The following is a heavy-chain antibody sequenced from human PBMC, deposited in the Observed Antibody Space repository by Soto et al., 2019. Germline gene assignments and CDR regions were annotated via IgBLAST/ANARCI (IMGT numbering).Heavy chain of an antibody. V-gene: IGHV4-59*01. J-gene: IGHJ5*02. CDR2: IYYSGST. CDR3: ARLLFGAANWFDP. Sequence: QVQLHESGPGLVKPSETLSLTCTVSDGSIRSYYWSWIRQPPGKGLEWIGYIYYSGSTNCNPSLKSRVTISVDTSKNQFSLTLRSATAAYTAVYYCARLLFGAANWFDPWGQGALVTVSS. CDR1: DGSIRSYY. D-gene: IGHD3-10*01.